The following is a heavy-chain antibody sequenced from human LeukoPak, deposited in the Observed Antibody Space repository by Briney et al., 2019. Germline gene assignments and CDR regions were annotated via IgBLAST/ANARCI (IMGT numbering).Heavy chain of an antibody. CDR2: IYYSGST. D-gene: IGHD4-17*01. CDR1: GGSISSSNYY. V-gene: IGHV4-39*01. Sequence: SETRSLTCTVSGGSISSSNYYWGWIRQPPGKGLEWIGSIYYSGSTYYNPSLKSRVTISVDTSKNQFSLKLSSVTAADTAVYYCASPRAASYGDYDDAFDIWGQGTMVTVSS. CDR3: ASPRAASYGDYDDAFDI. J-gene: IGHJ3*02.